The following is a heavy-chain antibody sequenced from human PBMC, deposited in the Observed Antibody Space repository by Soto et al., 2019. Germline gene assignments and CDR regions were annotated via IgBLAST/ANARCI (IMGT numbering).Heavy chain of an antibody. CDR3: AREHYGGNLFDY. J-gene: IGHJ4*02. V-gene: IGHV4-59*01. D-gene: IGHD2-21*02. CDR1: DGSITGYY. Sequence: PSETLSLTCTVSDGSITGYYLSWIRQPPGKGLEWIGYIYYSGSTKYNPSLESRVTISVDASKNQLSLRLRSVTAADTAVYYCAREHYGGNLFDYWGQGTLVTVSS. CDR2: IYYSGST.